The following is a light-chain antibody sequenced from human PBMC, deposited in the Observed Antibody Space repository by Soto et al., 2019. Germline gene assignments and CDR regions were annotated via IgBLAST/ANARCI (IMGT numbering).Light chain of an antibody. V-gene: IGKV4-1*01. CDR2: WAS. Sequence: DIVMTQSPDSLAVSLGERATINCKSSQTVLDSLNNKDYLTWYQQKPGQPPKLLIYWASTREFGVPDRFSGSGSGTDFTLTISSLQAEDVAVYYCQQYYSTPRTFGHGTKVDIK. CDR1: QTVLDSLNNKDY. CDR3: QQYYSTPRT. J-gene: IGKJ1*01.